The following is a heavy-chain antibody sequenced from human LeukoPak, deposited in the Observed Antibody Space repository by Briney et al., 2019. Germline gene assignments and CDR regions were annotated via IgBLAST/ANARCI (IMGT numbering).Heavy chain of an antibody. D-gene: IGHD3-10*01. CDR2: IRYDGSNK. CDR1: GFTFSSYG. J-gene: IGHJ4*02. Sequence: GGSLRLSCAASGFTFSSYGMHWVRQAPGKGLEWVAFIRYDGSNKYYADSVKGRFTISRDNSKNTLYLQMNSLRAEDTAVYYCAKEKTLLWFGELSEFDYWGQGTLVTVSS. CDR3: AKEKTLLWFGELSEFDY. V-gene: IGHV3-30*02.